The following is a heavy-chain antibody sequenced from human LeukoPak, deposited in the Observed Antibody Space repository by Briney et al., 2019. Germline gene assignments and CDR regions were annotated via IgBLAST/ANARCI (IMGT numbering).Heavy chain of an antibody. V-gene: IGHV3-73*01. D-gene: IGHD2-2*01. J-gene: IGHJ6*03. CDR3: TSQYCSSSSCYYPQGGYYMDV. CDR1: GFTFSGSA. CDR2: IRSKADSYAT. Sequence: PGGSLKLSCAASGFTFSGSAMHWVRQASGKGLEWVGRIRSKADSYATAYAASVKGRFTISRDDSKNTAYLQMNSLKTEDTAVYYCTSQYCSSSSCYYPQGGYYMDVWGKGTTVTVSS.